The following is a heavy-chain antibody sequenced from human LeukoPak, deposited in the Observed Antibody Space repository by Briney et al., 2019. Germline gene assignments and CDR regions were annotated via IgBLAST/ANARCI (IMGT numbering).Heavy chain of an antibody. CDR1: GGSFSGYY. CDR3: ARGAPYYYGSGSTFDY. Sequence: SETLSLTCAVYGGSFSGYYWSWIRQPPGKGLEWTGEINHSGSTNYNPSLKSRVTISVDTSKNQFSLKLSSVTAADTAVYYCARGAPYYYGSGSTFDYWGQGTLVTVSS. J-gene: IGHJ4*02. D-gene: IGHD3-10*01. V-gene: IGHV4-34*01. CDR2: INHSGST.